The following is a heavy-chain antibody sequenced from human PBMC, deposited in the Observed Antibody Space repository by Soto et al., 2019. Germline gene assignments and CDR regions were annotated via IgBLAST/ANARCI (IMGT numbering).Heavy chain of an antibody. Sequence: PGGSLRLSCAASGFTFSSYGMHWVRQAPGKGLEWVAVISHDGSNKYYADSVKGRFTISRDNSKNTLYLQMNSLRAEDTAVYYCAKDEGLIAYYYYGMDVWGQGTTVTVSS. CDR2: ISHDGSNK. D-gene: IGHD3-22*01. CDR1: GFTFSSYG. CDR3: AKDEGLIAYYYYGMDV. V-gene: IGHV3-30*18. J-gene: IGHJ6*02.